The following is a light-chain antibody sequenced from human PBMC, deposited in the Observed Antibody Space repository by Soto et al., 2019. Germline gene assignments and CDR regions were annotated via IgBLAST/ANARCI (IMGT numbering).Light chain of an antibody. J-gene: IGLJ1*01. Sequence: QSVLTQPPSVSAAPGQTVTISCTGSSSNIGATSVYWYQQLPGTAPKLLIYDNNKRPSGIPDRFSGSKSGTSASLGITGFQTGDEADYYCGSWDSSLSAYVFGTGTKVTVL. CDR3: GSWDSSLSAYV. CDR2: DNN. CDR1: SSNIGATS. V-gene: IGLV1-51*01.